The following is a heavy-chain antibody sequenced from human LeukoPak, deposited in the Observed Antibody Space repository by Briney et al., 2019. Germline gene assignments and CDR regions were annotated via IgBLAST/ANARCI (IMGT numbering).Heavy chain of an antibody. D-gene: IGHD3-22*01. Sequence: ASVKVSCKASGGTFSSYAISWVRQAPGQGLEWMGGIIPIFGTANYAQKFQGRVTITTDESTSTAYMELSGLRSEDTAVYYCAREVPDSSGYYPYWGQGTLVTVSS. CDR1: GGTFSSYA. CDR3: AREVPDSSGYYPY. J-gene: IGHJ4*02. V-gene: IGHV1-69*05. CDR2: IIPIFGTA.